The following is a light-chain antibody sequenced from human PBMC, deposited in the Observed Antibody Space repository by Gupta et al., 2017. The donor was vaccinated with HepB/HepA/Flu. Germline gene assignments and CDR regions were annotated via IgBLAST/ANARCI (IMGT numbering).Light chain of an antibody. CDR2: GAS. V-gene: IGKV3-20*01. J-gene: IGKJ5*01. CDR3: QQYGRLIT. Sequence: EIVLTQSPGTLSLSPGERATLSCRASQSVRSSDFAWYQQKPGQAPRLLIYGASSRASGIPDRLSGSGSGTESTLTISRLEPEDSAVYYCQQYGRLITFGQGTRLEIK. CDR1: QSVRSSD.